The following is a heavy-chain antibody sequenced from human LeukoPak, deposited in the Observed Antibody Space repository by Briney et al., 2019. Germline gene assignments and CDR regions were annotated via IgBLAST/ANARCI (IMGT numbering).Heavy chain of an antibody. CDR1: GYTLTSYD. CDR2: MNPKSGNT. V-gene: IGHV1-8*03. CDR3: ARRAVDNSYYYYYMDV. J-gene: IGHJ6*03. D-gene: IGHD6-19*01. Sequence: GASVKVSCKTSGYTLTSYDINWVRQVTGQGLEWMGWMNPKSGNTGYAQKFQGRVTITRNTSISTAYMEVSSLRYEDTAVYYCARRAVDNSYYYYYMDVWGKGTTVTVSS.